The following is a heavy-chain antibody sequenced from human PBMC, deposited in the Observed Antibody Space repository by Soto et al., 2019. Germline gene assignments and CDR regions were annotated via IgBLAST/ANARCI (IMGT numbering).Heavy chain of an antibody. CDR3: ARVVAAREEDTYYFGC. CDR1: GYTFTSYD. Sequence: ASVKVSCKASGYTFTSYDINWVRQATGQGLEWMGWMNPNSGNTGYAQKFQGRVTMTRNTSISTAYMELSSLRSEDTAVYYCARVVAAREEDTYYFGCWGQGTLVTVSS. V-gene: IGHV1-8*01. D-gene: IGHD6-6*01. CDR2: MNPNSGNT. J-gene: IGHJ4*02.